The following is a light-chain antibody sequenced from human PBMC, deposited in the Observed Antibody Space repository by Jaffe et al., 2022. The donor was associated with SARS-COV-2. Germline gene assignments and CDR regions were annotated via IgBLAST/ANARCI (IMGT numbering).Light chain of an antibody. CDR3: QQSYSSLYT. V-gene: IGKV1-39*01. Sequence: DIQMTQSPSSLSASVGDRVTITCRASQSISRYLNWYQQKLGKAPNLLIYAASNLLSGVPSRFTGSGSGTYFTLTISSLQPEDFATYYCQQSYSSLYTFGQGTKLEIK. CDR1: QSISRY. J-gene: IGKJ2*01. CDR2: AAS.